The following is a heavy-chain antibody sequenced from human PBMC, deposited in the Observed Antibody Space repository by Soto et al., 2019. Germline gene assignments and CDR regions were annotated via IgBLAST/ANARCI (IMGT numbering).Heavy chain of an antibody. Sequence: EEQLVESGGGLVQPGGSLRLSCAASGFTFSNHVMNWVRQAPGRGLEWVSSINRDSNTFYADSVKGRFTISRDNAKDSLYLQMNSLRADDTAVYYCVNRDHYVGQGTLVTVSS. J-gene: IGHJ4*02. CDR2: INRDSNT. CDR1: GFTFSNHV. CDR3: VNRDHY. D-gene: IGHD2-21*02. V-gene: IGHV3-48*01.